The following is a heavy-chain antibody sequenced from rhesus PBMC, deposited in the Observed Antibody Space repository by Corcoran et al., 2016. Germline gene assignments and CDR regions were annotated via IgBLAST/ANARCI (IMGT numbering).Heavy chain of an antibody. CDR2: IYGGSGRT. Sequence: QVQLQESGPGLVKPSENLSLTCDVSGGSISSSNWWSWIRQSPGKGLEWIGYIYGGSGRTSSNTSLKSRVTTSTDASKNQFSLKLSSVTAADTAVYYCARPSRGARYNGFDVWGPGVLVTVSS. J-gene: IGHJ5-1*01. CDR3: ARPSRGARYNGFDV. CDR1: GGSISSSNW. V-gene: IGHV4S7*01.